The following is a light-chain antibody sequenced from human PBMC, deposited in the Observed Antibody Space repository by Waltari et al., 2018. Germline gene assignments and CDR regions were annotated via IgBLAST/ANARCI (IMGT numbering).Light chain of an antibody. V-gene: IGKV1-12*01. CDR2: TAS. J-gene: IGKJ1*01. CDR1: QDINNW. CDR3: QQANTLPWT. Sequence: DIQMTQSPSSVSASVGDRVTIPCRASQDINNWLAWYQQKPGRAPNLLIHTASSLQSGVPSRFSGSASGTDFTLPISSLQPEDFATYYCQQANTLPWTFGQGTKVEVK.